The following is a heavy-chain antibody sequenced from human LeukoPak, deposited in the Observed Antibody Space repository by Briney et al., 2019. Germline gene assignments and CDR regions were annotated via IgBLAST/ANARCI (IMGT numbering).Heavy chain of an antibody. CDR3: ARYWQRDDYYFDY. D-gene: IGHD2-8*02. Sequence: SETLSLTCTVSGGSISSHYWSWIRQPPGKGLEWIGFIYNRGSTNYNPSLKSRVTISVDTSKNQFSLKLSSVTATDTAVYFCARYWQRDDYYFDYWGQGALVTVSS. J-gene: IGHJ4*02. CDR2: IYNRGST. CDR1: GGSISSHY. V-gene: IGHV4-4*09.